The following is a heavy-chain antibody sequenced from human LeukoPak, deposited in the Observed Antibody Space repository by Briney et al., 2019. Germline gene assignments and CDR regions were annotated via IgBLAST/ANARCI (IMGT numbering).Heavy chain of an antibody. D-gene: IGHD5-18*01. CDR1: GYTFTSYD. Sequence: GASVKVSCKASGYTFTSYDINWVRQATGQGLEWMGWMNPNSGNTGYAQKFQGRVTMTRNTSISTAYMELSSLRSEDTAVYYCARGNGYSYGLDWFDPWGQGTLVTVSS. V-gene: IGHV1-8*01. CDR3: ARGNGYSYGLDWFDP. J-gene: IGHJ5*02. CDR2: MNPNSGNT.